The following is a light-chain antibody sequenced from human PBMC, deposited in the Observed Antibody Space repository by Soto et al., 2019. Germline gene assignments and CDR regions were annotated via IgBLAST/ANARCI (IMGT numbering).Light chain of an antibody. CDR2: AAS. Sequence: DVQMTQSPPSLSASVGDRVTITCRASQSINTYLNWYQQRQGKAPQLLIYAASTLQRGVPSRFSRSRTGTDFTLTISDLRPEDFATYYCQQSFSSPRTFGQGTKRE. CDR3: QQSFSSPRT. CDR1: QSINTY. V-gene: IGKV1-39*01. J-gene: IGKJ2*01.